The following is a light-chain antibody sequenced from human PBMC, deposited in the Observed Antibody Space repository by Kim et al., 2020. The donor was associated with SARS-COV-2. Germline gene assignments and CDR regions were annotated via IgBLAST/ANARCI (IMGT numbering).Light chain of an antibody. V-gene: IGKV2-28*01. CDR3: MQGQQIPHT. CDR1: QSLLRTYGYNC. Sequence: ESASNSCRSSQSLLRTYGYNCLDWYLQKPGQSPQLRIYLGSKRASGVPDRFSGSGSGTDFTLQISRVEAEDVGIYYCMQGQQIPHTFGGGTKLEIK. CDR2: LGS. J-gene: IGKJ4*01.